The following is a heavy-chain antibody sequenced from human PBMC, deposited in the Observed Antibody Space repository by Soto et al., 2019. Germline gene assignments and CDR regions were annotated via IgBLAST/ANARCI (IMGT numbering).Heavy chain of an antibody. CDR2: IIPIFGTS. CDR3: AITYGDYVVGAFDI. J-gene: IGHJ3*02. CDR1: GGSFSTYS. D-gene: IGHD4-17*01. V-gene: IGHV1-69*06. Sequence: QVQLVQSGAEVKKPGSSVKVSCKASGGSFSTYSISWVRQAPGQGLEWMGGIIPIFGTSNYAKKFQGRVTITADKSTNTAYMELSSLRSEDTAVYYCAITYGDYVVGAFDIWGQGTMVTVSS.